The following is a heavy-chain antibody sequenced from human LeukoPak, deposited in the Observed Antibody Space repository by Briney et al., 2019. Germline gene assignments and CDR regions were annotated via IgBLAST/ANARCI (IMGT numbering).Heavy chain of an antibody. CDR3: AKDSHYYDSSGYYYDAFDI. V-gene: IGHV3-23*01. D-gene: IGHD3-22*01. CDR2: ISGSGGST. CDR1: GFTFSHYG. J-gene: IGHJ3*02. Sequence: GGSLRLSCAASGFTFSHYGMNWVRHTPGKGLEWVSAISGSGGSTYYADSVKGRFTISRDNSKNTLYLQMNSLRAEDTAVYYCAKDSHYYDSSGYYYDAFDIWGQGTMVTVSS.